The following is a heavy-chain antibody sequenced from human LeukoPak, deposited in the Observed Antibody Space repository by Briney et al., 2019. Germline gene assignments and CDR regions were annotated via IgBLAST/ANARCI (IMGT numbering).Heavy chain of an antibody. V-gene: IGHV3-21*04. D-gene: IGHD4-17*01. CDR3: ARAPRRGYGDRIDAFDI. J-gene: IGHJ3*02. Sequence: GGSLRLSCAASGFTFGAYTINWVRQAPGKGLEWVSCIFSRSESILYADSVKGRFTISRDNAKNSLYLQMNSLRAEDTAVYYCARAPRRGYGDRIDAFDIWGQGTMVTVSS. CDR1: GFTFGAYT. CDR2: IFSRSESI.